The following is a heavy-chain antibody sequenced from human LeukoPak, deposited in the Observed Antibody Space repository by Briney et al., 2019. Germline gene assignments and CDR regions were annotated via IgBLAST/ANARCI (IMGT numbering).Heavy chain of an antibody. CDR2: IYYSGST. V-gene: IGHV4-59*01. CDR3: ARGNDFWSGEAACWFDP. J-gene: IGHJ5*02. CDR1: GGSISSYY. D-gene: IGHD3-3*01. Sequence: SETLSLTCTVSGGSISSYYWSWIRQPPGQGLEWIGYIYYSGSTNYNPSLKSRVTISVDTSKNQFSLKLSSVTAADTAVYYCARGNDFWSGEAACWFDPWGQGTLVTVSS.